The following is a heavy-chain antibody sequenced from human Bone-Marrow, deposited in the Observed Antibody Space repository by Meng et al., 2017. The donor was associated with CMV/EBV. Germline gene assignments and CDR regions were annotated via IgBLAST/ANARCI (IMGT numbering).Heavy chain of an antibody. Sequence: SVKVSCKASGGTFSSYAISWVRQAPGQGLEWMGGIIPIFGTANYAQKFQGRVTITTDESTSTAYMELSSLRSEDTAVYYCARGRGDIDIVVVPAAIDYYYGMDVWGQGTTVTVSS. CDR2: IIPIFGTA. CDR3: ARGRGDIDIVVVPAAIDYYYGMDV. CDR1: GGTFSSYA. V-gene: IGHV1-69*05. D-gene: IGHD2-2*01. J-gene: IGHJ6*02.